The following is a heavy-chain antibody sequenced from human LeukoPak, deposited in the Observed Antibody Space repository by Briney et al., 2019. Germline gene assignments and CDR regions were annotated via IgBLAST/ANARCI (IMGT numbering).Heavy chain of an antibody. CDR1: GGPISSGGYY. V-gene: IGHV4-31*03. Sequence: SQTLSLTCTVSGGPISSGGYYWSWIRQHPGKGLEWIGYIYYSGSTYYNPSLKSRVTISVDTSKNQFSLKLSSVTAADTAVYYWAREATAHPYNWFDPWGQGTLVTVSS. D-gene: IGHD5-18*01. CDR3: AREATAHPYNWFDP. CDR2: IYYSGST. J-gene: IGHJ5*02.